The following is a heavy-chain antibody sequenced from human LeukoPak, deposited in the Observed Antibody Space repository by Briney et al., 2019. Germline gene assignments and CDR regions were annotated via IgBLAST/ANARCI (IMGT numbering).Heavy chain of an antibody. CDR2: ISSSSSTI. CDR3: ARDSSRGWPGVSDY. J-gene: IGHJ4*02. Sequence: GGSLRLSCAASGFTFSSYNMNWVRQAPGKGLEWVSYISSSSSTIYYADSVKGRFTISRDNAKNSLFLQMNSLRAEDTAVYYCARDSSRGWPGVSDYWGQGTLVTVSS. V-gene: IGHV3-48*04. D-gene: IGHD6-19*01. CDR1: GFTFSSYN.